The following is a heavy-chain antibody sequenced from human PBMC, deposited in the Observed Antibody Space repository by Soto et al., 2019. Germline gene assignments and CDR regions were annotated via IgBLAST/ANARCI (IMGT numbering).Heavy chain of an antibody. CDR3: AKLITYYYDSSGYYEKNAFDI. V-gene: IGHV3-30*18. CDR2: ISYDGSNK. Sequence: QVQLVESGGGVVQPGRSLRLSCAASGFTFSSYGMHWVRQAPGKGLEWVAVISYDGSNKYYADSVKGRFTISRDNFKNTLYLQMNSLRAEDTAVYCCAKLITYYYDSSGYYEKNAFDIWGQGTMVTVSS. D-gene: IGHD3-22*01. CDR1: GFTFSSYG. J-gene: IGHJ3*02.